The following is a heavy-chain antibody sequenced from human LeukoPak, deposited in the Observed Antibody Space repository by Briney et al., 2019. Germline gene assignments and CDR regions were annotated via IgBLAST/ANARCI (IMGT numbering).Heavy chain of an antibody. Sequence: GASVKVSCKVSGYTLTELSMHWVRQAPGKGLEWMGGFDPEDGETIYAQKFQGRVTMTEDTSTDTAYMELSSLRSEDTAVYYCARHGSSASSGWYRLDYWGQGTLVTVSS. J-gene: IGHJ4*02. CDR1: GYTLTELS. D-gene: IGHD6-19*01. CDR3: ARHGSSASSGWYRLDY. CDR2: FDPEDGET. V-gene: IGHV1-24*01.